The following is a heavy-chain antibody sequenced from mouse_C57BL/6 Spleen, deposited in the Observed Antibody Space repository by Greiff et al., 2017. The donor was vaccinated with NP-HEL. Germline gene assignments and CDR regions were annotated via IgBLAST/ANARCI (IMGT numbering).Heavy chain of an antibody. CDR1: GYTFTSYW. CDR3: AREIHYGSSPWFAY. D-gene: IGHD1-1*01. CDR2: IDPSDSYT. J-gene: IGHJ3*01. Sequence: VQLQQSGAELVMPGASVKLSCKASGYTFTSYWMHWVKQRPGQGLEWIGEIDPSDSYTNYNQKFKGKSTLTVDKSSSTAYMQLSSLTSEDSAVYYCAREIHYGSSPWFAYWGQGTLVTVSA. V-gene: IGHV1-69*01.